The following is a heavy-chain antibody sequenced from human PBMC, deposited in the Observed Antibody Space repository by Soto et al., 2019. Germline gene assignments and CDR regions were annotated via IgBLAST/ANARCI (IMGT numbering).Heavy chain of an antibody. J-gene: IGHJ6*02. D-gene: IGHD6-6*01. CDR1: GGTFSSYA. CDR3: ARDFGIAARPRGPGDYYGMDV. CDR2: IIPIFGTA. V-gene: IGHV1-69*01. Sequence: QVQLVQSGAEVKKPGSSVKVSCKASGGTFSSYAISWVRQAPGQGLEWMGGIIPIFGTANYAQKFQGRVTITADESTSTAYMELSSLRSEDTAVYYCARDFGIAARPRGPGDYYGMDVWGQGTTVTVSS.